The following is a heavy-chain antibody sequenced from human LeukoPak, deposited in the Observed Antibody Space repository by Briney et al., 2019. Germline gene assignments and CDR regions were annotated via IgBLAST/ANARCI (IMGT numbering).Heavy chain of an antibody. CDR3: ARDSGVPSLWWYSGSYSSAFDY. V-gene: IGHV1-18*01. D-gene: IGHD3-10*01. J-gene: IGHJ4*02. CDR2: ISAYNGNT. Sequence: EASVKVSCKASGYTFTSYGISWVRQAPGQGLEWMGWISAYNGNTNYAQKLQGRVTMTTDTSTSTAYMELRSLRSDDTAVYYCARDSGVPSLWWYSGSYSSAFDYWGQGTLVTVSS. CDR1: GYTFTSYG.